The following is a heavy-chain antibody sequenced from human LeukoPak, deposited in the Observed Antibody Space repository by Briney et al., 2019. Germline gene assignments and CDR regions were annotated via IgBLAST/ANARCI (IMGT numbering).Heavy chain of an antibody. CDR1: GYTFTGYY. D-gene: IGHD6-13*01. Sequence: ASVKVSCKASGYTFTGYYMHWVRQAPGQGLEWMGWINPNSGGTNYAQKFQGRVTMTRDTSISTAYMELSRLRSDDTAVYYCARDSSSSLSSFDIWGQGTLVTVSS. CDR3: ARDSSSSLSSFDI. CDR2: INPNSGGT. J-gene: IGHJ4*02. V-gene: IGHV1-2*02.